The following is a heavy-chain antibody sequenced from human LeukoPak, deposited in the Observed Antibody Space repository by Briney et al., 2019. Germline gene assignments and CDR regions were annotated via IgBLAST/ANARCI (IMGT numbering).Heavy chain of an antibody. CDR3: AKGGQLAPYYYYGMDV. D-gene: IGHD6-6*01. Sequence: GGSLRLSCAASGFTFSSYWMSWVRQAPGKGLEGVANIKQDGSEKYYVDSVKGRFTISRDNAKNSLYLQMHSLRAEDTAVYYCAKGGQLAPYYYYGMDVWGQGTTVTVSS. CDR2: IKQDGSEK. CDR1: GFTFSSYW. J-gene: IGHJ6*02. V-gene: IGHV3-7*01.